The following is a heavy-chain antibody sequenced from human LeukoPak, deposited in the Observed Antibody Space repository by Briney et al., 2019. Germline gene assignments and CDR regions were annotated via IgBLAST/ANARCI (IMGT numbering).Heavy chain of an antibody. V-gene: IGHV3-33*01. D-gene: IGHD1-1*01. J-gene: IGHJ4*02. Sequence: PGGSLRLSCAASGFTFRNHGMHWVRQAPGEGLEWVAVIWYDGSNKYYADSVKGRFTFSRDNSKNTLSLQMDSLRAEDTALYYCARDRGSYYIDFWGQGTPVTVSS. CDR1: GFTFRNHG. CDR3: ARDRGSYYIDF. CDR2: IWYDGSNK.